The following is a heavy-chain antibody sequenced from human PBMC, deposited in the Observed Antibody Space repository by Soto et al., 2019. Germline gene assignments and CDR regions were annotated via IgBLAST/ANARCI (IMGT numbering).Heavy chain of an antibody. CDR2: IWYDGSNK. CDR1: GFTFSSYG. Sequence: RGSLRLSCAASGFTFSSYGMHWVRQAPGKGLEWVAVIWYDGSNKYYADSVKGRFTISRDNSKNTLYLQMNSLRAEDTAVYYCARGGSYYVDAFDIWGQGTMVTVSS. CDR3: ARGGSYYVDAFDI. J-gene: IGHJ3*02. V-gene: IGHV3-33*01. D-gene: IGHD1-26*01.